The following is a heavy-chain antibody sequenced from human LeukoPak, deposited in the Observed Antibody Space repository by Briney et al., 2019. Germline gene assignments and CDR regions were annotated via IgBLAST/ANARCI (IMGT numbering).Heavy chain of an antibody. J-gene: IGHJ4*02. D-gene: IGHD1-1*01. Sequence: ASVKVSCKASGYTFSTCDINGGRQATGQGLGWMGWMNPNSGNTGFAHKFQGRVTMTRDTSINTAYMELSSLRSEDTAVYYCARVLGSISHWGQGTLVTVSS. V-gene: IGHV1-8*01. CDR3: ARVLGSISH. CDR2: MNPNSGNT. CDR1: GYTFSTCD.